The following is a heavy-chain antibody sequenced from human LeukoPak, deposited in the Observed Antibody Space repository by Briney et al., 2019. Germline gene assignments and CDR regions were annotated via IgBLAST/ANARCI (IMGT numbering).Heavy chain of an antibody. D-gene: IGHD3-22*01. CDR3: AKDPQYYYDSSGYSFDY. J-gene: IGHJ4*02. CDR1: GFTFSSYA. V-gene: IGHV3-23*01. CDR2: ISGSGGST. Sequence: AGGSLRLSCAASGFTFSSYAMSWVRQAPGKGLEWVSAISGSGGSTYYADSVKGRFTISRDNSKNTLYLQMNSLRAEDTAVYYCAKDPQYYYDSSGYSFDYWGQGTLVTVSS.